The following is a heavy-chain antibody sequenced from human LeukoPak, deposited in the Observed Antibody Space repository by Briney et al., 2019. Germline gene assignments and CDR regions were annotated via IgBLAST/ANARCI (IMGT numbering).Heavy chain of an antibody. J-gene: IGHJ3*02. CDR1: GFTFSSYA. D-gene: IGHD6-25*01. CDR2: IRSKANSYAT. CDR3: TRHPANI. V-gene: IGHV3-73*01. Sequence: PGGSLRLSCAASGFTFSSYAMHWVRQAPGKGLEWVGRIRSKANSYATAYAASVKGRFTISRDDSKNTAYLQMNSLKTEDTAVYYCTRHPANIWGQGTMVTVSS.